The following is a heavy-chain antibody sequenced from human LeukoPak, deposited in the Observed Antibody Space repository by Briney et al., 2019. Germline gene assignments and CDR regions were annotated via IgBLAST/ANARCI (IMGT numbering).Heavy chain of an antibody. CDR2: ISGSGGST. CDR1: GFTFSSYA. CDR3: AKDLLGVWFGELLYLDY. V-gene: IGHV3-23*01. J-gene: IGHJ4*02. Sequence: PGGSLRLSCAASGFTFSSYAMSWVRQAPGKGLEWVSAISGSGGSTYYADSVKGRFTISRDNSKNTLYLQMNSLRAEDMAVYYCAKDLLGVWFGELLYLDYWGQGTLVTVSS. D-gene: IGHD3-10*01.